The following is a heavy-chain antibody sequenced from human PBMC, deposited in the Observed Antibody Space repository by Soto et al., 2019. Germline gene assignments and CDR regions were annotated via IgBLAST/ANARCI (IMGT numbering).Heavy chain of an antibody. CDR1: GGSISSGGYS. D-gene: IGHD3-10*01. Sequence: QVQLQESGPGLVKPSQTLSLTCTVSGGSISSGGYSWSWIRQHPGKGLEWIGYIYYSGSTYYNPSLKSRVTISVDTAKKQFSLRLSSVTAADTAVYYCAREQYFYGSGTYKGYYFDYWGQGALVTGSS. V-gene: IGHV4-31*03. CDR2: IYYSGST. J-gene: IGHJ4*02. CDR3: AREQYFYGSGTYKGYYFDY.